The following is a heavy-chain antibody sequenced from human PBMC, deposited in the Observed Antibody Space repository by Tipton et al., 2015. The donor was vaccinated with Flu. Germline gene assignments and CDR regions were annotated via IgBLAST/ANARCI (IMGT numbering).Heavy chain of an antibody. CDR3: ARRDYSNYVSEPKNWFDP. CDR1: GGSISSYY. Sequence: GLVKPSETLSLTCTVSGGSISSYYWNWIRQPPGKGLEWIGYIYYSGNTNYNPSLKSRVTISLDTSKNQFSLKLTSVTAADTAVYYCARRDYSNYVSEPKNWFDPWGPGNLVTVSS. CDR2: IYYSGNT. V-gene: IGHV4-59*01. D-gene: IGHD4-11*01. J-gene: IGHJ5*02.